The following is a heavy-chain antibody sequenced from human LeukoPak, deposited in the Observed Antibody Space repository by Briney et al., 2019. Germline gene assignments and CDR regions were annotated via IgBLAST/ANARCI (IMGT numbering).Heavy chain of an antibody. CDR1: GYTFTGYY. Sequence: GASVKVSCKASGYTFTGYYMHWVRQAPGQGLEWMGWINPNSGGTNYAQKFQGRVTMTRDTSISTAYMELSRLRSDDTAVYYCARVPVAGPGAVDYWGQGTLVTVSS. J-gene: IGHJ4*02. CDR3: ARVPVAGPGAVDY. V-gene: IGHV1-2*02. CDR2: INPNSGGT. D-gene: IGHD6-19*01.